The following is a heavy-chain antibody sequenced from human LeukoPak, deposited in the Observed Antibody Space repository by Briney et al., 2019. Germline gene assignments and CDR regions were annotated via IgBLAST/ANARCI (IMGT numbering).Heavy chain of an antibody. D-gene: IGHD4/OR15-4a*01. V-gene: IGHV3-23*05. Sequence: GGSLRLSCVVSGFTFSSHVMCWVRQAPGRGLEWVSSIDISGDSTSYADSVKGRFTISRDNSKNTLLLQMDSLRAEDSAIYYCANEIRPNDYWGQGTLVTVSS. J-gene: IGHJ4*02. CDR2: IDISGDST. CDR3: ANEIRPNDY. CDR1: GFTFSSHV.